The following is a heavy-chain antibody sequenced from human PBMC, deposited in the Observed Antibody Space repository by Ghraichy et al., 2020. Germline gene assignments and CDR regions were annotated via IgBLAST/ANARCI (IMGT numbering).Heavy chain of an antibody. CDR2: INHSGST. D-gene: IGHD3-3*01. CDR1: GGSFSGYY. CDR3: ARTGRALPIWSGYYPPYYYYGMDV. Sequence: SETLSLTCAVYGGSFSGYYWSWIRQPPGKGLEWIGEINHSGSTNYNPSLKSRVTISVDTSKNQFSLKLSSVTAADTAVYYCARTGRALPIWSGYYPPYYYYGMDVWGQGTTVTVSS. V-gene: IGHV4-34*01. J-gene: IGHJ6*02.